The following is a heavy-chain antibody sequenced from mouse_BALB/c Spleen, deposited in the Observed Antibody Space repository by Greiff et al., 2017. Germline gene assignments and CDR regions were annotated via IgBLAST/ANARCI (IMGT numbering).Heavy chain of an antibody. D-gene: IGHD2-2*01. CDR3: ARKGNDRDAMDY. J-gene: IGHJ4*01. Sequence: EVKLEESGPGLVKPSQSLSLTCTVTGYSITSDYAWNWIRQFPGNKLEWMGYISYSGSTRYNPSLKSRISITRDTSKNQFFLQLNSVTTEDTATYYCARKGNDRDAMDYWGQGTSVTVSS. V-gene: IGHV3-2*02. CDR2: ISYSGST. CDR1: GYSITSDYA.